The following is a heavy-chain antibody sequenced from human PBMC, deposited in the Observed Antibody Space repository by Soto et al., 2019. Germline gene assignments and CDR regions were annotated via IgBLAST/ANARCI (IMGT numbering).Heavy chain of an antibody. D-gene: IGHD6-19*01. J-gene: IGHJ4*02. CDR1: GFTFSSYS. V-gene: IGHV3-48*02. CDR3: ARRGIAVAGLDY. CDR2: ISSGSSTK. Sequence: GGSLRLSCAASGFTFSSYSMNWVRQTPGKGLEWVSYISSGSSTKYYADSVRGRFTISRDNAKNSLYLQMNSLRDEDTAVYYCARRGIAVAGLDYWGQGTLVTVSS.